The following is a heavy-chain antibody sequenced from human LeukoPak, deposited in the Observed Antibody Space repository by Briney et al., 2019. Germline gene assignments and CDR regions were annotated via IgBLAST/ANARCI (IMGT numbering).Heavy chain of an antibody. CDR3: ARVDTIFGVVIIGAHYWYFDL. CDR1: GYTFTSYG. D-gene: IGHD3-3*01. CDR2: ISAYNGNT. Sequence: ASVKVSCKASGYTFTSYGISWVRQAPGQGLEWMGWISAYNGNTNYAQKLQGRVTMTTDTSTSTAYMELRSLRSDDTAVYYCARVDTIFGVVIIGAHYWYFDLWGRGTLVTVSS. V-gene: IGHV1-18*01. J-gene: IGHJ2*01.